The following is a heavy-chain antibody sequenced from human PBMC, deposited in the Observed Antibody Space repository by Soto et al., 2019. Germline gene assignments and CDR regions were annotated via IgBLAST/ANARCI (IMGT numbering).Heavy chain of an antibody. CDR3: ARQQGPYGSGSQPD. J-gene: IGHJ4*02. CDR2: IIPILGIA. D-gene: IGHD3-10*01. Sequence: QVQLVQSGAEVKKPGSSVKVSCKASGGTFSSYTISWVRQAPGQGLEWMGRIIPILGIANYAQKFQGRVTITADKSTSTAYRELSSLRSEDTAVYYCARQQGPYGSGSQPDWGQGTLVTVSS. V-gene: IGHV1-69*02. CDR1: GGTFSSYT.